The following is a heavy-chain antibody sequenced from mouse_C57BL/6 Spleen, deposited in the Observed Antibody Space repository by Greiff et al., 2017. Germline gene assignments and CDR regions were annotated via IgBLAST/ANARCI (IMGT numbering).Heavy chain of an antibody. CDR3: ARKGVYYGSSYWYFDV. D-gene: IGHD1-1*01. CDR2: INPYNGGT. CDR1: GYTFTDYY. Sequence: VQLQQSGPVLVKPGASVKMSCKASGYTFTDYYMNWVKQSHGKSLEWIGVINPYNGGTSYNQKFKGKATLTVDKSSSTAYMELNSLTSEDSAVYYCARKGVYYGSSYWYFDVWGTGTTVTVSS. V-gene: IGHV1-19*01. J-gene: IGHJ1*03.